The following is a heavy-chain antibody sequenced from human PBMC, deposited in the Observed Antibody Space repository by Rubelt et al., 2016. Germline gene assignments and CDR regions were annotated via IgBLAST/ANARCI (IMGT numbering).Heavy chain of an antibody. D-gene: IGHD3-22*01. CDR3: ARADYYDSSGYHNWFDP. CDR2: IYYSGST. V-gene: IGHV4-31*03. CDR1: GGSISSGGYY. Sequence: QLQLQESGPGLVKPSETLSLTCTVSGGSISSGGYYWSWIRQHPGKGLAWIGYIYYSGSTYYNPSLKSRVTISVATAKNQFSLKLSSVTAADTAVYYCARADYYDSSGYHNWFDPWGQGTLVTVSS. J-gene: IGHJ5*02.